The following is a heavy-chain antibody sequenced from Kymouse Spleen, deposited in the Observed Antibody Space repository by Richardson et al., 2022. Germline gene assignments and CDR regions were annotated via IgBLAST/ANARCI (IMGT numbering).Heavy chain of an antibody. CDR2: INHSGST. CDR3: ARIVATIRGAFDY. D-gene: IGHD5-12*01. CDR1: GGSFSGYY. Sequence: QVQLQQWGAGLLKPSETLSLTCAVYGGSFSGYYWSWIRQPPGKGLEWIGEINHSGSTNYNPSLKSRVTISVDTSKNQFSLKLSSVTAADTAVYYCARIVATIRGAFDYWGQGTLVTVSS. J-gene: IGHJ4*02. V-gene: IGHV4-34*01.